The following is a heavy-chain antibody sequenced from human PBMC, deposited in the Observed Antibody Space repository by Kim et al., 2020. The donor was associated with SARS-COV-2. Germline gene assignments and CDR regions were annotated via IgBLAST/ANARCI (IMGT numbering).Heavy chain of an antibody. V-gene: IGHV4-4*07. J-gene: IGHJ4*02. CDR2: ASGST. Sequence: ASGSTNNSPSLQSRVTMSVDMSKNQFSLKLSSVTAADTAVYYCASALGHWGQGTLVTVSS. CDR3: ASALGH. D-gene: IGHD3-16*02.